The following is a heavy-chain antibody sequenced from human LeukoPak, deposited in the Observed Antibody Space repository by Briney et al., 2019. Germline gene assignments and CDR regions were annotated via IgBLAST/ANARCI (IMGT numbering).Heavy chain of an antibody. J-gene: IGHJ4*02. Sequence: GGSLRLSCAASGFTFSTYDMSWVRQAPGKGLEWVPTIKSGGSTYYADSVKGRFTISRDNSKSTLYLQMDSLRAADTAVYYCAKGAWNDFWGQGTLVTVSS. CDR3: AKGAWNDF. D-gene: IGHD1-1*01. CDR2: IKSGGST. CDR1: GFTFSTYD. V-gene: IGHV3-23*01.